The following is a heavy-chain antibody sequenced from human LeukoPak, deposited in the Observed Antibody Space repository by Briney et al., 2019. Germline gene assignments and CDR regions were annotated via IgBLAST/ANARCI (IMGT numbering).Heavy chain of an antibody. Sequence: SETLSLTCAVYGGSFSGYYWSWIRQSPGKGLEWIGEINHVGSTNYNPSLKSRVTISIDTSRNQFSLKLNSVTAADTAVYYCVRCVSGRCGAADFWGQGTLVTVSS. V-gene: IGHV4-34*01. CDR2: INHVGST. J-gene: IGHJ4*02. CDR1: GGSFSGYY. CDR3: VRCVSGRCGAADF. D-gene: IGHD2-15*01.